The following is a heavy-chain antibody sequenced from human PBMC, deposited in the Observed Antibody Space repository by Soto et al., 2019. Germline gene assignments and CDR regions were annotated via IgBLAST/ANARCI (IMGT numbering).Heavy chain of an antibody. D-gene: IGHD3-10*01. CDR3: AREGKTYYYGSGSSVWFDP. Sequence: PSETLSLTCAVSGGSISSSNWWSWVRQPPGKGLEWIGEIYHSGSTNYNPSLKSRVTISVDKSKNQFSLKLSSVTAADTAVYYCAREGKTYYYGSGSSVWFDPWGQGTLVTVSS. CDR2: IYHSGST. V-gene: IGHV4-4*02. CDR1: GGSISSSNW. J-gene: IGHJ5*02.